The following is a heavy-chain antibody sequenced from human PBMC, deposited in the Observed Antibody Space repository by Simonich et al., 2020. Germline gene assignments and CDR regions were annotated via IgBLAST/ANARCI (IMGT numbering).Heavy chain of an antibody. V-gene: IGHV1-69*09. CDR3: ARGGLADRRIVYYYYMDV. CDR1: GGTFRSYA. J-gene: IGHJ6*03. CDR2: ISPNLGIA. D-gene: IGHD2-15*01. Sequence: QVQLVQSGAEVKKPGSSVKVSCKASGGTFRSYAISWVRQAPGQGLEWMGGISPNLGIANDAQKFQGRVTGTADKSTSTAYMELSSLRSEDTAVYYCARGGLADRRIVYYYYMDVWGKGTTVTVSS.